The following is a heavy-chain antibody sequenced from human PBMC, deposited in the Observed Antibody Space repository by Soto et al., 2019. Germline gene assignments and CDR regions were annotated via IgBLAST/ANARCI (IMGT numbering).Heavy chain of an antibody. D-gene: IGHD6-13*01. V-gene: IGHV3-23*01. CDR1: GFTFSSYA. CDR2: ISGSGGST. J-gene: IGHJ4*02. CDR3: AEQQQFGRAYFDY. Sequence: EVQLLESGGGLVQPGGSLRLSCAASGFTFSSYAMSWVRQAPGKGLEWVSAISGSGGSTYYADSVKGRFTISRDNSKNTLYLQMNSLIAEDTAVYYCAEQQQFGRAYFDYWGQGTLVTVSS.